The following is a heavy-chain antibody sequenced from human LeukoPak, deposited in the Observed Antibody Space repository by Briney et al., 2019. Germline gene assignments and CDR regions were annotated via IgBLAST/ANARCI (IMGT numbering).Heavy chain of an antibody. CDR2: INPTVGDT. J-gene: IGHJ3*02. V-gene: IGHV1-69*04. Sequence: GSSVTVSCKASGGTFSSYAISWVRQAPGQGLEWMGIINPTVGDTIYAQKFQGRVTMTRDMSTSTVYMELSSLRSDDTAVYYCARYGFSSSWQGGWHAFDIWGQGTMVTVSS. CDR3: ARYGFSSSWQGGWHAFDI. CDR1: GGTFSSYA. D-gene: IGHD6-13*01.